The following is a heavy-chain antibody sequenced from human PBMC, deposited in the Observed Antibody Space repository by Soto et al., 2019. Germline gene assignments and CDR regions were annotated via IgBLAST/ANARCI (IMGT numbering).Heavy chain of an antibody. J-gene: IGHJ3*02. D-gene: IGHD3-10*01. V-gene: IGHV1-2*04. CDR1: GYTFTGYY. CDR2: INPNSGGT. CDR3: ARAGSNYYGSGSSSAFDI. Sequence: QVQLVQSGAEVKKPGASVKVSCMASGYTFTGYYMHWVRQAPGQGLEWMGWINPNSGGTNYAQKFQGWVTMTRDTSISTAYMELSRLRSDDTAVYYCARAGSNYYGSGSSSAFDIWGQGTMVTVSS.